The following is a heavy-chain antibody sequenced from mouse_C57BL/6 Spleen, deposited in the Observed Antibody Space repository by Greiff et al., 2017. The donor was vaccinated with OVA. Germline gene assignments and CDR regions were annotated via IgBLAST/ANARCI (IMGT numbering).Heavy chain of an antibody. CDR3: AKTAQASYAMDY. CDR1: GFTFSDYY. J-gene: IGHJ4*01. D-gene: IGHD3-2*02. V-gene: IGHV5-12*01. CDR2: ISNGGGST. Sequence: EVKVVESGGGLVQPGGSLKLSCAASGFTFSDYYMYWVRQTPEKRLEWVAYISNGGGSTYYPDTVKGRFTISSDNAKNTLYLQMSRLKSEDTAMYYCAKTAQASYAMDYWGQGTSVTVSS.